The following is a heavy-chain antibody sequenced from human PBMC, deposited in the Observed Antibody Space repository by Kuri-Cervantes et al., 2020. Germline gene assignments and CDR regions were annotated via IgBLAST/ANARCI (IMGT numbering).Heavy chain of an antibody. CDR3: ARSYGSYFHYYYGMDV. CDR2: ISYDGSNK. V-gene: IGHV3-30-3*01. CDR1: GFTFSSYA. Sequence: GGSLRLSCAASGFTFSSYAMHWVRQAPGKGLEWVAVISYDGSNKYYADSVKGRFTISRDNSKNTLYLQMNSLRAEDTAVYYCARSYGSYFHYYYGMDVWGRGPS. J-gene: IGHJ6*02. D-gene: IGHD1-26*01.